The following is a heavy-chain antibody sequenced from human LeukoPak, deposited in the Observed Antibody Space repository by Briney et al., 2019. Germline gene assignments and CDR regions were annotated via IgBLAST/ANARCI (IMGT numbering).Heavy chain of an antibody. CDR1: GGSISSYY. Sequence: SETLSLTCTVSGGSISSYYWSWIRQPAGKGLEWIGRIYTSGSTNYNPSLKSRVTISVDTSKNQFSLKLSSVTAADTAVYYCARRRMVRGVIIPRRVPHFDYWGQGTLVTVSS. CDR3: ARRRMVRGVIIPRRVPHFDY. J-gene: IGHJ4*02. V-gene: IGHV4-4*07. D-gene: IGHD3-10*01. CDR2: IYTSGST.